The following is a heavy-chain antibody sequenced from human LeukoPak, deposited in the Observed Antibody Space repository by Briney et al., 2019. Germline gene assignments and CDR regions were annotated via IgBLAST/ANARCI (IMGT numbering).Heavy chain of an antibody. CDR1: GFTFSSYA. CDR3: ARVDHDFWSGYYGTDY. V-gene: IGHV3-30*04. J-gene: IGHJ4*02. CDR2: ISYDGSNK. D-gene: IGHD3-3*01. Sequence: GGSLRLSCAASGFTFSSYAMSWVRQAPGKGLEWVAVISYDGSNKYYADSVKGRFTISRDNSKNTLYLQMNSLRAEDTAVYYCARVDHDFWSGYYGTDYWGQGTLVTVSS.